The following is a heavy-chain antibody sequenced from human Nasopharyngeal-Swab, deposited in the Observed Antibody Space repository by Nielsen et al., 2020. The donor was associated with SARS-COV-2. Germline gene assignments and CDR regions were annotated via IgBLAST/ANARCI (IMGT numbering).Heavy chain of an antibody. Sequence: SETLSLTCTVSGGSISSGDYYWSWIRQPPGKGLEWIGYIYRLGGTSYNPSLKSRVTISLDASNNQFSLRLSSVTAADTAMFYCARGTPFDYWGQGILVTVSS. V-gene: IGHV4-31*03. CDR1: GGSISSGDYY. CDR3: ARGTPFDY. J-gene: IGHJ4*02. CDR2: IYRLGGT. D-gene: IGHD1-1*01.